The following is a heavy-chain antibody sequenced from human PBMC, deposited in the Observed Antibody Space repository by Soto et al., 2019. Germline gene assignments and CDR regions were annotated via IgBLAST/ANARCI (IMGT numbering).Heavy chain of an antibody. J-gene: IGHJ5*02. CDR1: GGSISSFTYY. V-gene: IGHV4-39*01. Sequence: SETLSLTCSVSGGSISSFTYYWGWIRQPPGKGLEWIGTAYYNENTYYNPSLKSRVTITVDTAKNQFSLNLRSVTAADTAMYFCARRERYYGSPGWFDPWGPGTLVTVSS. D-gene: IGHD3-10*01. CDR3: ARRERYYGSPGWFDP. CDR2: AYYNENT.